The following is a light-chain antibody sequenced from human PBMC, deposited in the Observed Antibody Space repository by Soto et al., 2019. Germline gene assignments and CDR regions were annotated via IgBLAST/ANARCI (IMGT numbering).Light chain of an antibody. CDR3: QQRSNWPPRLT. J-gene: IGKJ4*01. V-gene: IGKV3-11*01. CDR1: QSVSSY. Sequence: EIVLTQSPATLSLSPGERATLSCRASQSVSSYLAWYQQKPGQAPRLLIYDASNRATGIPARFSGSGSGTDFSPTISSLEPEDFAVYYCQQRSNWPPRLTFGGGTKVEIK. CDR2: DAS.